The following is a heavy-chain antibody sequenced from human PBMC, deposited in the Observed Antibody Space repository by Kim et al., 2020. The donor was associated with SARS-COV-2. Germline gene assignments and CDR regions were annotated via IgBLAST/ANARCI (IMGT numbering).Heavy chain of an antibody. Sequence: GGSLRLSCAASGFTFSSYSMNWVRQAPGKGLEWVSSISSSSSYIYYADSVKGRFTISRDNAKNSLYLQMNSLRAEDTAVYYCARGKYSSSSTGAGCDYWGQGTLVTVSS. CDR2: ISSSSSYI. D-gene: IGHD6-6*01. CDR1: GFTFSSYS. V-gene: IGHV3-21*01. CDR3: ARGKYSSSSTGAGCDY. J-gene: IGHJ4*02.